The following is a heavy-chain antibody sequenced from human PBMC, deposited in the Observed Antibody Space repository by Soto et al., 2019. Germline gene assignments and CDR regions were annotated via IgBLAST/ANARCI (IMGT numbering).Heavy chain of an antibody. J-gene: IGHJ6*02. D-gene: IGHD2-2*01. CDR2: IIPIFGTA. CDR3: ASDCSSTSCYHNYYYYGMDV. Sequence: GXSVKVSCKASGGTFSSYAISWVRQAPGQGLEWMGGIIPIFGTANYAQKFQGRVTITADKSTSTAYMELSSLRSEDTAVYYCASDCSSTSCYHNYYYYGMDVWGQGTTVTVSS. V-gene: IGHV1-69*06. CDR1: GGTFSSYA.